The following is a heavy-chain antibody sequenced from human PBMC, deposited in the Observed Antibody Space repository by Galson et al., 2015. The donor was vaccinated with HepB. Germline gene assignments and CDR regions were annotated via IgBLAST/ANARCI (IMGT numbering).Heavy chain of an antibody. CDR1: GFTFSSYG. V-gene: IGHV3-33*01. D-gene: IGHD3-3*01. CDR2: IWYDGSNK. Sequence: SLRLSCAASGFTFSSYGMHWVRQAPGKGLEWVAVIWYDGSNKYYADSVKGRFTISRDNSKNTLYLQMNSLRAEDTAVYYCARGITIFGVVPKNPYYYYGMDVWCQGTTVTVSS. CDR3: ARGITIFGVVPKNPYYYYGMDV. J-gene: IGHJ6*02.